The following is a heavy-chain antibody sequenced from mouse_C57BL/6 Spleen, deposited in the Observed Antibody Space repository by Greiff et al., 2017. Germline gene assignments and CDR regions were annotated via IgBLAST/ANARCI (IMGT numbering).Heavy chain of an antibody. CDR1: GYAFSSYW. J-gene: IGHJ2*01. V-gene: IGHV1-80*01. D-gene: IGHD4-1*01. CDR2: IYPGDGDT. CDR3: ARSGLTGTVDFDY. Sequence: VQLQQSGAELVKPGASVKISCKASGYAFSSYWMNWVKQRPGKGLEWIGQIYPGDGDTNYNGKFKGKATLTADKSSSTAYMQLSSLTSEDSAVYFGARSGLTGTVDFDYWGQGTTLTVSS.